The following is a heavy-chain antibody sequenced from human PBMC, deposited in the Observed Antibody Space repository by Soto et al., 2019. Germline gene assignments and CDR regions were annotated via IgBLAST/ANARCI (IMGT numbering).Heavy chain of an antibody. J-gene: IGHJ4*02. CDR2: IIPIFGTA. Sequence: SVKVSCKASGGTFSSYAIGWVRQAPGQGLEWMGGIIPIFGTANYAQKFQGRVTITADESTSTAYMELSSLRSEDTAVYYCARESLTREYIAVAPLDYWGQGTLVTVSS. V-gene: IGHV1-69*13. D-gene: IGHD6-19*01. CDR1: GGTFSSYA. CDR3: ARESLTREYIAVAPLDY.